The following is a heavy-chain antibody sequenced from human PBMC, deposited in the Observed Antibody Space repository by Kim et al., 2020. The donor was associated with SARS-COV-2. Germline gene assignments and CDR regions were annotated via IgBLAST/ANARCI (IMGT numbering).Heavy chain of an antibody. D-gene: IGHD2-2*01. J-gene: IGHJ5*02. CDR1: GYTFTGYY. Sequence: ASVKVSRKASGYTFTGYYMHWVRQAPGQGLEWMGRINPNSGGTNYAQKFQGRVTMTRDTSISTAYMELSRLRSDDTAVYYCARDYVPATAIGVSWFDPWGQGTLVTVSS. CDR3: ARDYVPATAIGVSWFDP. CDR2: INPNSGGT. V-gene: IGHV1-2*06.